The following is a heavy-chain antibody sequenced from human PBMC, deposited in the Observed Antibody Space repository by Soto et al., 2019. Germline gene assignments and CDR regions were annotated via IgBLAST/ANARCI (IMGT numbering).Heavy chain of an antibody. CDR1: GGSISSSNW. CDR2: IYHSGST. CDR3: ARAAMGASSWPFDY. Sequence: QVQLQESGPGLVKPSGTLSLTCAVSGGSISSSNWWSWVRQPPGKGLEWIGEIYHSGSTNYDPSLKSRVTISVDKSKNQFSLRLSSVTAADAAVYYCARAAMGASSWPFDYWGQGTLVTVSS. V-gene: IGHV4-4*02. D-gene: IGHD6-13*01. J-gene: IGHJ4*02.